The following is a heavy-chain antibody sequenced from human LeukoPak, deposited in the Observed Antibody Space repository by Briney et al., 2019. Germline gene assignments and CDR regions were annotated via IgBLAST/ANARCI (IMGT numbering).Heavy chain of an antibody. CDR3: ARAYTYDSSGYNY. V-gene: IGHV1-2*02. Sequence: ASVKVSCKASGYTFTGYYMHWVRQAPGQGLEWMGWINPNSGGTNYAQKFQGRVTMTRDTSISTAYMELSRLRSDDTAVYYCARAYTYDSSGYNYWGQGTLVTVSS. CDR2: INPNSGGT. D-gene: IGHD3-22*01. CDR1: GYTFTGYY. J-gene: IGHJ4*02.